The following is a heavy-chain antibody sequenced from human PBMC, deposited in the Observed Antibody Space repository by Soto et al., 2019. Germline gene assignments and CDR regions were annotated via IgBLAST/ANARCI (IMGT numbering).Heavy chain of an antibody. D-gene: IGHD5-12*01. CDR1: GFTFSSYG. CDR3: AREKVATRRGYLDF. V-gene: IGHV3-33*01. Sequence: LRLSCAASGFTFSSYGMHWVRQAPGKGLEWVAVIWFDGSEKHYGDSVRGRFTISRDNSKNTLDLRMNNLRVEDTAVYYCAREKVATRRGYLDFWGRGTLVTVSS. CDR2: IWFDGSEK. J-gene: IGHJ2*01.